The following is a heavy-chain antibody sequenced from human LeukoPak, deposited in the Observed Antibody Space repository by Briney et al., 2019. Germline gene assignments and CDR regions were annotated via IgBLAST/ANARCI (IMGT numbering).Heavy chain of an antibody. CDR2: ISAYNGNT. D-gene: IGHD6-19*01. J-gene: IGHJ4*02. CDR3: ARDSIAVAGTDIDY. Sequence: GASVKVSCKASGYTFTSYGISWVRQAPGQGLEWMGWISAYNGNTNYAQELQGRVTMTTDTSTSTAYMELRSLRSEDTAVYYCARDSIAVAGTDIDYWGQGTLVTVSS. CDR1: GYTFTSYG. V-gene: IGHV1-18*01.